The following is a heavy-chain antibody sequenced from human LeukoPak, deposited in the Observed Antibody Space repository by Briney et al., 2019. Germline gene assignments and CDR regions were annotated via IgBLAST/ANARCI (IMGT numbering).Heavy chain of an antibody. V-gene: IGHV3-11*01. Sequence: PGGSLRLSCAASGFKFSDYYMTWIRQAPGKGLEWVSYISNSSDSIYYADSVEGRFTISRDNDKNSLYLQMHSLRAEDTAVYYCAREGRRPPYYYYYMDVWGKGTTVTISS. CDR3: AREGRRPPYYYYYMDV. J-gene: IGHJ6*03. CDR2: ISNSSDSI. CDR1: GFKFSDYY.